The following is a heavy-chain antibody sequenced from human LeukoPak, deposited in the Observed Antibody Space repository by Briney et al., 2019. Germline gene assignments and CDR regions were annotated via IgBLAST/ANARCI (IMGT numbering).Heavy chain of an antibody. V-gene: IGHV3-30-3*01. CDR1: GFTFESYT. CDR2: ISYDGGNK. J-gene: IGHJ4*02. Sequence: GTSLRLSCAASGFTFESYTIHWVRQAPGKGLEWVTVISYDGGNKYYADSVRGRFTLSRDNSKNTLYLQMNSLRTEDTAVYYCARVSNWYSPFDSWGQGTLVTVSS. CDR3: ARVSNWYSPFDS. D-gene: IGHD6-13*01.